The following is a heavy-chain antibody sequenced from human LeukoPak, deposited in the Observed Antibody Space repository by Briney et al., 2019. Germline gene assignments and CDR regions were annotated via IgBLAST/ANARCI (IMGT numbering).Heavy chain of an antibody. CDR2: INPNSGGT. CDR1: GYTLTGYY. CDR3: ARSYYDILTGYYKSAFDI. J-gene: IGHJ3*02. V-gene: IGHV1-2*02. D-gene: IGHD3-9*01. Sequence: ASVKVSCKASGYTLTGYYMHWVRQAPGQGLEWMGWINPNSGGTNYAQKFQGRVTMTRDTSISTAYMELSRLRSDDTAVYYCARSYYDILTGYYKSAFDIWGQGTMVTVSS.